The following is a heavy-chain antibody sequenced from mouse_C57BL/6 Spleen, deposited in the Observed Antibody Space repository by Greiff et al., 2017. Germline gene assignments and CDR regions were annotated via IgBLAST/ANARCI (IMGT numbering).Heavy chain of an antibody. V-gene: IGHV1-19*01. D-gene: IGHD4-1*01. CDR1: GYTFTDYY. Sequence: EVQLQESGPVLVKPGASVKMSCKASGYTFTDYYMNWVKQSHGKSLEWIGVINPYNGGTSYNQKFKGKATLTVDKSSSTAYMELNSLTSEDSAVYYCARRRANCMDYWGQGTSVTVSS. CDR3: ARRRANCMDY. J-gene: IGHJ4*01. CDR2: INPYNGGT.